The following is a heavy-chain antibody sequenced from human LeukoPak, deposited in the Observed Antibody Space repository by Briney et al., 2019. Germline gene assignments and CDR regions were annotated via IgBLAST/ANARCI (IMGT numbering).Heavy chain of an antibody. Sequence: MTSETLSLTCTVSGDSISNSPYYWGWIRQPPGKGLEWIGSIYYSGSTNYNPSLKSRVTILVDTSKNQFSLKLSSVTAADTAVYYCARRSGSRGDYWGQGTLVTVSS. V-gene: IGHV4-39*07. CDR2: IYYSGST. CDR1: GDSISNSPYY. CDR3: ARRSGSRGDY. D-gene: IGHD1-26*01. J-gene: IGHJ4*02.